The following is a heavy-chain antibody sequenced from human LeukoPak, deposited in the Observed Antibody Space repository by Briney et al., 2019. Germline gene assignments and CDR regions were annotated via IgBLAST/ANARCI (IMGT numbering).Heavy chain of an antibody. V-gene: IGHV4-59*08. D-gene: IGHD6-13*01. Sequence: SETLSLTCTVYGGSISIYYWSWIRQPPGKGLEWIGYIYYSGSTNYNPSLKSRVTISVDTSKNQFSLKLSSVTAADTAVYYCARLGSGGSSWPYYFDYWGQGTLVTVSS. CDR2: IYYSGST. CDR3: ARLGSGGSSWPYYFDY. J-gene: IGHJ4*02. CDR1: GGSISIYY.